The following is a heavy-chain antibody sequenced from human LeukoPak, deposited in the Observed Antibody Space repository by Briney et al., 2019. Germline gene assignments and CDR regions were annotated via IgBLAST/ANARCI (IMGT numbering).Heavy chain of an antibody. Sequence: GGSLRLSCAASGFTVSSNYMSWVRQAPGKGLEWVSVIYSGGSTYYADSVKGRFTISRDNSKNTLYLQMNSLRAEDTAVYYCAILGTRVWFGEFNWGQGTLVTVSS. V-gene: IGHV3-53*01. CDR2: IYSGGST. D-gene: IGHD3-10*01. J-gene: IGHJ4*02. CDR3: AILGTRVWFGEFN. CDR1: GFTVSSNY.